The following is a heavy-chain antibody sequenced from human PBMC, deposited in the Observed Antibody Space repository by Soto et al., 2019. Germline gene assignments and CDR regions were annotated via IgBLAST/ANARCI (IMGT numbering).Heavy chain of an antibody. J-gene: IGHJ6*02. D-gene: IGHD3-16*01. Sequence: QVQLQESGPGLVKPSETLSLTCTVSGAPITTTKWWAWVRLPPGKGLEWIGELSRGDERSSTPSLEGRFTMSPDMSNNHFSLKLTSVTAADTAIYYCATQSISYTWGVWGRGTSVTVSS. CDR2: LSRGDER. CDR1: GAPITTTKW. V-gene: IGHV4-4*02. CDR3: ATQSISYTWGV.